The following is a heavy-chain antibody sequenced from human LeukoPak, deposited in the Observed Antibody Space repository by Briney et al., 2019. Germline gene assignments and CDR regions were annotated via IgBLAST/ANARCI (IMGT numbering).Heavy chain of an antibody. CDR2: MKKDGSET. Sequence: GGSLRLSCVVSGFTFSSYSMIWVRQAPGKGLQWVANMKKDGSETNYGDSVKGRFTISRDNAKNSLYLQMNSLRAEDTAVYYCGRHRSGSGTYFIDHWGQGTLVSVSS. J-gene: IGHJ4*02. D-gene: IGHD3-10*01. CDR1: GFTFSSYS. V-gene: IGHV3-7*01. CDR3: GRHRSGSGTYFIDH.